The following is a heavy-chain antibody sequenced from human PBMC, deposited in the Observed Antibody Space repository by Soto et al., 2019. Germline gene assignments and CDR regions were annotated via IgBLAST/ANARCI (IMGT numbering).Heavy chain of an antibody. CDR3: ARRGPVVVVVAATYHYFDY. Sequence: GASVKVSCKASGYTFTSYGISWVRQAPGQGLEWMGWISAYNGNTNYAQKLQGRVTMTTDTSTSTAYMELRSLRSDGTAVYYCARRGPVVVVVAATYHYFDYWGQGTLVTVSS. CDR1: GYTFTSYG. V-gene: IGHV1-18*01. CDR2: ISAYNGNT. J-gene: IGHJ4*02. D-gene: IGHD2-15*01.